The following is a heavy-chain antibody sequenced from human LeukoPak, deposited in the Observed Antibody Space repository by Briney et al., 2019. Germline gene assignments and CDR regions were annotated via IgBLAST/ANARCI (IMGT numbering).Heavy chain of an antibody. CDR3: ARVYSSSWYIPGDGWFDS. Sequence: SETLSLTCTVSGGSISSYYWSWIRQPPGKGLEWIGYIYYSGSTNYNPSLKSRVTISVDTSKNQFSLKLSSVTAADTAVYYCARVYSSSWYIPGDGWFDSWGQGTLVTVSS. CDR2: IYYSGST. V-gene: IGHV4-59*01. D-gene: IGHD6-13*01. J-gene: IGHJ5*01. CDR1: GGSISSYY.